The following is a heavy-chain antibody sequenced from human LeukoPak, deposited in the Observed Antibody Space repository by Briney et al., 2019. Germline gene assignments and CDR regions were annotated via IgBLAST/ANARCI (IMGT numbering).Heavy chain of an antibody. CDR3: AKDILGGVVVPAAYNFDY. V-gene: IGHV3-23*01. J-gene: IGHJ4*02. Sequence: GGSLRLSCAASGFTFSTYAMSWVRQAPGKGLEWVSTITGSGGCTYYADSVKGRFTISRDNSKNTLYLQMNSLRAEDTAVYYCAKDILGGVVVPAAYNFDYWGQGTLVTVSS. CDR1: GFTFSTYA. D-gene: IGHD2-2*01. CDR2: ITGSGGCT.